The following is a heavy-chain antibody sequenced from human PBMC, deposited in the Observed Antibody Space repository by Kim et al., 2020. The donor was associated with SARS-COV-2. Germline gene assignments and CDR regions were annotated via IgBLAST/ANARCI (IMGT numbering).Heavy chain of an antibody. V-gene: IGHV1-3*01. CDR3: ARGYRPPKEPYGSGSYPYNWFDP. J-gene: IGHJ5*02. CDR2: INAGNGNT. D-gene: IGHD3-10*01. CDR1: GYTFTSYA. Sequence: ASVKVSCKASGYTFTSYAMHWVRQAPGQRLEWMGWINAGNGNTKYSQKFQGRVTITRDTSASTAYMELSSLRSEDTAVYYCARGYRPPKEPYGSGSYPYNWFDPWGQGTLVTVSS.